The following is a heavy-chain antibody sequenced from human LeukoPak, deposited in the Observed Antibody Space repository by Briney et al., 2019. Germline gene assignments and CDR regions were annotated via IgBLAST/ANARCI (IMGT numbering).Heavy chain of an antibody. CDR3: ARGHTGGGVVAHY. CDR2: INPNSGGT. CDR1: GYAFTGYY. V-gene: IGHV1-2*02. J-gene: IGHJ4*02. Sequence: GASVKVSCKASGYAFTGYYMHWVRQAPGQGLEWMGWINPNSGGTNYAQKLQGRVTMTTDTSTSTAYMELRSLRSDDTAVYYCARGHTGGGVVAHYWGQGTLVTVSS. D-gene: IGHD3-16*01.